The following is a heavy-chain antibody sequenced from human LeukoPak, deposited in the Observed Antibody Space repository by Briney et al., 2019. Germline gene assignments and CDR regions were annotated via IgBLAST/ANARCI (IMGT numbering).Heavy chain of an antibody. Sequence: SETLSLTCTVSGASISSGSYFWAWIRQPPGKGLERIGSINYSGKTYYNPSLKSRVTISVDRSKNQFSLKLSSVTAADTAVYYCARGRSGLPSYYYYYMDVWGKGTTVTVSS. CDR1: GASISSGSYF. V-gene: IGHV4-39*07. J-gene: IGHJ6*03. D-gene: IGHD2-15*01. CDR3: ARGRSGLPSYYYYYMDV. CDR2: INYSGKT.